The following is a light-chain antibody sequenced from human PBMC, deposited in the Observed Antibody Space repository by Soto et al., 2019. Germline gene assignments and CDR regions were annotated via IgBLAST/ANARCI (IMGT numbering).Light chain of an antibody. V-gene: IGKV3-20*01. J-gene: IGKJ1*01. Sequence: EVVLTQSPDTLSLPPGGRATLSCRASQSISSYLAWYQQKPGQAPRLLIYDASSRATGIPARFSGSGSGTDFTLTISRLEPEDFAVYYCQQYGSSPWTFGQGTKVDIK. CDR3: QQYGSSPWT. CDR2: DAS. CDR1: QSISSY.